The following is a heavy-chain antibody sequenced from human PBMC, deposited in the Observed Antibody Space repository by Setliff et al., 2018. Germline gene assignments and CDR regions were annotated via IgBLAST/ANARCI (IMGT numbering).Heavy chain of an antibody. CDR2: IITSTGKT. CDR1: GYTFTNFG. Sequence: ASVKVSCKASGYTFTNFGFHWLRQAPGQGLEWMAMIITSTGKTSYAQKFQGRVTVTTDTYTGTGYMELRSLRSDDTAMYFSARFGGSCSSSSCYASDLWGQGTMVTVSS. V-gene: IGHV1-18*01. CDR3: ARFGGSCSSSSCYASDL. J-gene: IGHJ3*01. D-gene: IGHD2-2*01.